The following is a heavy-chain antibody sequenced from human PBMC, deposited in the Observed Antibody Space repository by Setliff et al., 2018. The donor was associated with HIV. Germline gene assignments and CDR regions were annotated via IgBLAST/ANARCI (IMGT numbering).Heavy chain of an antibody. V-gene: IGHV1-2*02. Sequence: VKVSCKASGYSFTGYYIHWVRQAPGQGLEWMGWINPDNGVTYYRQTFQGRVTMTRDTSIDTAYMDLSSLRSDDTALYYCARDPTLDDSNPFDIWGQGTMVTVSS. D-gene: IGHD3-22*01. CDR1: GYSFTGYY. J-gene: IGHJ3*02. CDR3: ARDPTLDDSNPFDI. CDR2: INPDNGVT.